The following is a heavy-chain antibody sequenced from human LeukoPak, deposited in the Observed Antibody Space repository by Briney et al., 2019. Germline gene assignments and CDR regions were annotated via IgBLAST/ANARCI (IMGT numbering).Heavy chain of an antibody. V-gene: IGHV4-4*07. J-gene: IGHJ6*03. Sequence: SETLSLTCTVSGASMSSYYWSWIRQPAGKGLEWIGRIYTSGSTNYNPSLKSRVTISVDTSKNQFSLKLSSVTAADTAVYYCARDRYYDFWSGYSKYYYYMDVWGKGTTVTVSS. CDR3: ARDRYYDFWSGYSKYYYYMDV. CDR2: IYTSGST. CDR1: GASMSSYY. D-gene: IGHD3-3*01.